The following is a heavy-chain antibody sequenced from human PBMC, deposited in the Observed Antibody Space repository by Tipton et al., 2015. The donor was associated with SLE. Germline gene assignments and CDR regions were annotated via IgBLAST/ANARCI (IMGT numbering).Heavy chain of an antibody. Sequence: TLSLTCTVSGGSISSNHWSWIRQPPGKGLEWIGYIYYSESTNYNPPLKSRLTISGDTSKNQFSLHLTSVTAADTAIYYCARVGYLGSGKTWDMDVWGKGITVTVSS. J-gene: IGHJ6*03. CDR2: IYYSEST. V-gene: IGHV4-59*01. CDR3: ARVGYLGSGKTWDMDV. D-gene: IGHD3-10*01. CDR1: GGSISSNH.